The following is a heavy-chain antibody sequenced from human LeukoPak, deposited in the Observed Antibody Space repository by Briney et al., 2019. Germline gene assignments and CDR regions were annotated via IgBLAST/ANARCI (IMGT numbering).Heavy chain of an antibody. CDR1: GYTFTSYY. J-gene: IGHJ5*02. V-gene: IGHV1-46*01. Sequence: ASVKVSCKASGYTFTSYYMHWVRQAPGQGLEWMGIINPSGGSTSYAQKFQGRVTMTRDMSTSTVYMELSSLRSEDTAVYYCARGGIVVVPAAKGDLDPWGQGTLVTVSS. D-gene: IGHD2-2*01. CDR3: ARGGIVVVPAAKGDLDP. CDR2: INPSGGST.